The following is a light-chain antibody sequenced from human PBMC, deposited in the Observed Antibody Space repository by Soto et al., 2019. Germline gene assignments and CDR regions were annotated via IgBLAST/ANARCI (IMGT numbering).Light chain of an antibody. J-gene: IGKJ4*01. Sequence: EIVMTQSPATLSVSPGERATLSCRASQSVSSNLAWYQQKPGQAPRLLIYGASTRATGIPARFSGSGSGTEFTLTISSLQSEDFAVYYCQQYNNWLSTFGGGTKVETK. CDR1: QSVSSN. CDR3: QQYNNWLST. V-gene: IGKV3-15*01. CDR2: GAS.